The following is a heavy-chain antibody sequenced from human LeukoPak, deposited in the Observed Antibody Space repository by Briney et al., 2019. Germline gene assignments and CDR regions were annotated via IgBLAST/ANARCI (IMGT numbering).Heavy chain of an antibody. V-gene: IGHV5-51*01. CDR1: GYSFTSYW. D-gene: IGHD3-22*01. CDR3: ARTGRHYYDSSGYTARPVGFDY. CDR2: IYPGDSDT. Sequence: GETLKISCKGSGYSFTSYWIGWVRQMPGKGLEWMGIIYPGDSDTRYSPSFQGQVTISADKSISTAYLQWSSLKASDTAMYYCARTGRHYYDSSGYTARPVGFDYWGQGTLVTVSS. J-gene: IGHJ4*02.